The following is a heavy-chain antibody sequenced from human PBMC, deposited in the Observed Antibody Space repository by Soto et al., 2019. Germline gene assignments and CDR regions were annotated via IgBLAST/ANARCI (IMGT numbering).Heavy chain of an antibody. J-gene: IGHJ5*02. CDR1: GFTLQNYA. Sequence: PGGSLRLSCTASGFTLQNYAMAWVRQAPGKGLEWVSTLIGGHYGTAYSYSVKGRFTVSRDNSKNCLYLQMNSLGVEDTAMYFCATGKSTGAIDWFDPWGQGSLVNVSS. CDR2: LIGGHYGT. V-gene: IGHV3-23*01. CDR3: ATGKSTGAIDWFDP.